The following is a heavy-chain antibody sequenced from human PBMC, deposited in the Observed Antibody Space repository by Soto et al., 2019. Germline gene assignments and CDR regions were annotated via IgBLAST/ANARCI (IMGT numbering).Heavy chain of an antibody. D-gene: IGHD3-22*01. CDR3: ARRDGSGYYAF. CDR1: GDSISGYY. CDR2: IYYIGNT. V-gene: IGHV4-59*01. Sequence: PSETLSLTCTVSGDSISGYYWSWFRQPPGKELEWIGYIYYIGNTNYNPSLKSRVTISVDTSKNQFSLNLYSVNAADTAVYYCARRDGSGYYAFWGQGTLVTVSS. J-gene: IGHJ4*02.